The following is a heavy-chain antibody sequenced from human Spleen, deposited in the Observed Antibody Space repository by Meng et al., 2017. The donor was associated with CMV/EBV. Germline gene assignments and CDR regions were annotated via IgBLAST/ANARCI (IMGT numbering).Heavy chain of an antibody. V-gene: IGHV4-61*01. D-gene: IGHD3-3*01. J-gene: IGHJ5*02. Sequence: GSLRLSCTVSYYSISSSYYWGWIRQPPGKGLEWIGYIYSSGSTNYNPSLKSRVTISVDTSKNQFSLKVSSVTAADTAVYYCASTAGGYYDFWSGWFDPWGQGTLVTVS. CDR3: ASTAGGYYDFWSGWFDP. CDR1: YYSISSSYY. CDR2: IYSSGST.